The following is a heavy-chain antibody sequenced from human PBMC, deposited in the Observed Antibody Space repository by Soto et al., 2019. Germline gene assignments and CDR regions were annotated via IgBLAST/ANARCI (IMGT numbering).Heavy chain of an antibody. CDR1: GASVSSNTFY. J-gene: IGHJ4*02. CDR2: ISHSGST. CDR3: ARGGLLPDY. Sequence: SETLSLTCTVSGASVSSNTFYWGWIRQPPGKGLEWIGYISHSGSTYYNPSLKSRVTISVDRSKNQFFLKLSSVTAADTAVYYCARGGLLPDYWGQGTLVTVSS. V-gene: IGHV4-30-2*01. D-gene: IGHD6-19*01.